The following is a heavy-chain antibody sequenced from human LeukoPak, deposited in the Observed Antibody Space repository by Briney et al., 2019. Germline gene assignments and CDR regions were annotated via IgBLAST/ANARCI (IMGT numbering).Heavy chain of an antibody. D-gene: IGHD1-1*01. CDR2: IYYSGST. CDR1: GGSISSYY. Sequence: PSETLSLTCTVSGGSISSYYWSWIRQPPGKGLEWIGYIYYSGSTNYNPSLKSRVTISVDTSKNQFSLQLSSVTAADPAVYYCARGTSPLEGVDYWGQGTLVTVSS. CDR3: ARGTSPLEGVDY. J-gene: IGHJ4*02. V-gene: IGHV4-59*01.